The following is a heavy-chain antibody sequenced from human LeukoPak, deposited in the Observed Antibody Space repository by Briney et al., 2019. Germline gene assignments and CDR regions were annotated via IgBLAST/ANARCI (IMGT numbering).Heavy chain of an antibody. D-gene: IGHD6-6*01. V-gene: IGHV3-7*01. CDR2: INQDGSEK. J-gene: IGHJ4*02. CDR1: GFIFSNYW. CDR3: ARDRVWTVLY. Sequence: PGGSLRLSCAASGFIFSNYWMSWVRQAPGKGLEWVANINQDGSEKYYVDSMKGRFTISRDNAKNSVYLQVNSLRAEDTAVYYCARDRVWTVLYWGQGTLVTVSS.